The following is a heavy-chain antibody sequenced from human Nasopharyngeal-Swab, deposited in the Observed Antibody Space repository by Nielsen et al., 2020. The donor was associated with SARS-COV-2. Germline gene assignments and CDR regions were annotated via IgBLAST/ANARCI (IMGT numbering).Heavy chain of an antibody. J-gene: IGHJ6*03. V-gene: IGHV1-69*05. CDR1: GGTFSSYA. D-gene: IGHD1-26*01. CDR3: ARAEVVGAGYYYYYMDV. CDR2: IIPIFGTA. Sequence: SVKVSCKASGGTFSSYAISWVRQAPGQGLEWMGGIIPIFGTANYAQKLQGRVTMTTDTSTSTAYMELRSLRSDDTAVYYCARAEVVGAGYYYYYMDVWGKGTTVTVSS.